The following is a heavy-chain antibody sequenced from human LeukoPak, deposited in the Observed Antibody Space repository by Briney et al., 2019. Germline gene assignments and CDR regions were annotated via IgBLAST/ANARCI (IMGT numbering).Heavy chain of an antibody. D-gene: IGHD2-15*01. CDR3: ARARPRVVVAAYYYYYGMDV. J-gene: IGHJ6*02. CDR2: ISSSGSTI. CDR1: GFTFSDYY. V-gene: IGHV3-11*01. Sequence: GGSLRLSCAASGFTFSDYYMSWIRQAPGKGLEWVSYISSSGSTIYYADSVKGRFTISRDNAKNSLYLQMNSLRAEDTAVYYCARARPRVVVAAYYYYYGMDVWGQGTTVTVSS.